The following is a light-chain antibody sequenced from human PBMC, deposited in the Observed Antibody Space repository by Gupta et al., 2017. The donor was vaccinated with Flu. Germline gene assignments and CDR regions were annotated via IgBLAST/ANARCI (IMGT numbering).Light chain of an antibody. CDR1: IINL. CDR2: AAS. J-gene: IGKJ4*01. CDR3: QHYNSFPLT. Sequence: IINLGAWFQQKPGKAPKLMIYAASRVKSGVPSLFSGSGSGTDFTPTISSLQPEDFAYYYCQHYNSFPLTFGRGTKVDIK. V-gene: IGKV1-16*01.